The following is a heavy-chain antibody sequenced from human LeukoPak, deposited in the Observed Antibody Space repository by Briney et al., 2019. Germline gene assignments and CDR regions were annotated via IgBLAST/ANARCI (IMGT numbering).Heavy chain of an antibody. D-gene: IGHD3-10*01. CDR3: ARYMVRGVISV. V-gene: IGHV3-21*01. J-gene: IGHJ4*02. Sequence: GGSLRLSCAASGFIFSSYSMNWVRQAPGKGLEWVSSISSSSSYIYYADSVKDRFTISRDNAKNSLYLQMNSLRAEDTAVYYCARYMVRGVISVWGQGTLVTVSS. CDR1: GFIFSSYS. CDR2: ISSSSSYI.